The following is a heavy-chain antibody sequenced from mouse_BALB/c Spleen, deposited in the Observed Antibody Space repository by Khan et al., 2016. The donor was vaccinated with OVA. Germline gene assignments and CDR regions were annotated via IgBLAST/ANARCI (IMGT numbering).Heavy chain of an antibody. Sequence: VELVESGAELARPGASVKMSCKASGYTFTSYTIHSIKKRPGQGLEWIGYINPSNGYTNYNQKFKDKATLTTDKSSTTAYLQLSSLTSDDSAVYNGVRDGAYHRNDGWFAYWGKGTLVTVSA. CDR1: GYTFTSYT. J-gene: IGHJ3*01. V-gene: IGHV1-4*01. D-gene: IGHD2-14*01. CDR3: VRDGAYHRNDGWFAY. CDR2: INPSNGYT.